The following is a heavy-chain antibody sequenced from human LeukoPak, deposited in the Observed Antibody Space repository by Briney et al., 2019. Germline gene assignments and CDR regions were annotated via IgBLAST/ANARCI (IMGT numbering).Heavy chain of an antibody. CDR3: ARALPHRRLMDTTMEQHWFDP. D-gene: IGHD5-18*01. CDR2: INPSGGST. J-gene: IGHJ5*02. Sequence: GASVKVSCKASGYIFTSYFMHWVQQAPGQGLEWMGLINPSGGSTRYAQKFQGRVTMTRDMSTSTVYMELSSLRSEDTAVYYCARALPHRRLMDTTMEQHWFDPWGQGTLVTVSS. CDR1: GYIFTSYF. V-gene: IGHV1-46*01.